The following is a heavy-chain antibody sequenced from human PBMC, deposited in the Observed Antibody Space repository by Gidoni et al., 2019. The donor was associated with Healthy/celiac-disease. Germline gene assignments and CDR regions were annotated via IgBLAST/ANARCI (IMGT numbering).Heavy chain of an antibody. Sequence: EVQLVESGGGLVKPGGSLRLSCAASGFTFSSYRMNWVLQAPGKGLEWVSSISSSRSYIYYADSVKGRFTSSRDNAKNSLYLQMNSLRAEDTAVYYCARGGDIVATILGYWGQGTLVTVSS. J-gene: IGHJ4*02. V-gene: IGHV3-21*01. CDR1: GFTFSSYR. D-gene: IGHD5-12*01. CDR3: ARGGDIVATILGY. CDR2: ISSSRSYI.